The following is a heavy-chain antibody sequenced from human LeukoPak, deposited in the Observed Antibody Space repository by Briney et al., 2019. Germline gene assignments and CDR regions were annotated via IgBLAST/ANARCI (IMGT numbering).Heavy chain of an antibody. CDR2: ISDSGDYT. Sequence: EGSLRLSCAASGFTFSTCGMSWVRQAPGKGVEWVSSISDSGDYTYYADSVKGRFSISRDNSKNTLYLQMDRLRAEDTAVYYCAKDQRPRGNYGYFDYWGQGTLVTVSS. CDR1: GFTFSTCG. D-gene: IGHD1-26*01. J-gene: IGHJ4*02. V-gene: IGHV3-23*01. CDR3: AKDQRPRGNYGYFDY.